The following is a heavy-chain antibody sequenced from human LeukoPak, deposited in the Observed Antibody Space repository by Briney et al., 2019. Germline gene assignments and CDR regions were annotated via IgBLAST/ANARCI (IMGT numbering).Heavy chain of an antibody. CDR3: ARSSYFDY. J-gene: IGHJ4*02. CDR1: GFTFSSYE. CDR2: ISRSGSVI. D-gene: IGHD1-26*01. Sequence: RPGGSLRLSCAASGFTFSSYEMNWVRQAPGKGLEWVSYISRSGSVIYYADSVKGRFTISRDNAKNSLYLQMNSLRAEDTAVYYCARSSYFDYWGQGTLAAVSS. V-gene: IGHV3-48*03.